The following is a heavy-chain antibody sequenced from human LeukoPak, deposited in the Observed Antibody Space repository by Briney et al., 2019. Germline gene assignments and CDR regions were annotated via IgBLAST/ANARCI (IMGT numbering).Heavy chain of an antibody. J-gene: IGHJ5*02. D-gene: IGHD4-17*01. V-gene: IGHV1-69*04. Sequence: GASVKVSCKASGGTFSSYAISWVRQVPGQGLEWMGRIIPILGIANYAQKFQGRVTITADKSTSTAYMELSSLRSEDTAVYYCAREATTVTTEGWFDPWGQGTLVTVSS. CDR1: GGTFSSYA. CDR2: IIPILGIA. CDR3: AREATTVTTEGWFDP.